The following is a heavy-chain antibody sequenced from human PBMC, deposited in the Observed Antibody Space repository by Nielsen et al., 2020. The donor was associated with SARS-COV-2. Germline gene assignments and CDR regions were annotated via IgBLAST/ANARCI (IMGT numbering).Heavy chain of an antibody. V-gene: IGHV1-3*01. CDR1: GYTFTNHA. J-gene: IGHJ4*02. CDR3: ATSGSYYDYFDY. Sequence: ASVKVSCKASGYTFTNHAMHWVRQAPGQRLEWMGWINAGNGNTKYSQKFQGRVTITRDTSASTAYMELSSLRSEDTAVYYCATSGSYYDYFDYWGQGTLVTVSS. CDR2: INAGNGNT. D-gene: IGHD1-26*01.